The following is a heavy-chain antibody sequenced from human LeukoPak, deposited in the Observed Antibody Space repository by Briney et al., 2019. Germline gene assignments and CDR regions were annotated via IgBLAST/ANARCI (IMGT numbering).Heavy chain of an antibody. CDR1: GYTFTSYH. J-gene: IGHJ4*02. CDR2: IKSTGDTT. Sequence: EASVKVSCTTSGYTFTSYHMHWVRQAPGQGLEWVAIIKSTGDTTVYAQKFQGRVTVTRDTSTSTVYMDLSSLSSEDTAVYYCVREDAHTYYFDFWGPGTLVTVSS. V-gene: IGHV1-46*01. D-gene: IGHD2-2*01. CDR3: VREDAHTYYFDF.